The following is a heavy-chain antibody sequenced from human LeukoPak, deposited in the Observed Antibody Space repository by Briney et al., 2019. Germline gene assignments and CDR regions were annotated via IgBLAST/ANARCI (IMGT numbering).Heavy chain of an antibody. CDR1: EYTFTGYY. V-gene: IGHV1-2*02. D-gene: IGHD2-2*01. CDR3: ARDTGCSSTSCLYYYMDV. Sequence: ASVKVSCKASEYTFTGYYMHWVRQAPGQGLEWMGWINPNSGGTNYAQKFQGRVTMTRDTSISTAYMELSRLRSDDTAVYYCARDTGCSSTSCLYYYMDVWGKGTTVTVSS. CDR2: INPNSGGT. J-gene: IGHJ6*03.